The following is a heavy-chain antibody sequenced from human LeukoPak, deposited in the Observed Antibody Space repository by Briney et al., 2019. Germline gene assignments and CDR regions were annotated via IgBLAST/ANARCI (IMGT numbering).Heavy chain of an antibody. Sequence: SETLSLTCTVSGGSISSYYWSWIRQPPGKGLEWIGYIYYSGSTNYNPSLKSRATISVDTSKNQFSLKLSSVTAADTAVYYCARHYGVHDAFDIWGQGTMVTVSS. D-gene: IGHD4-17*01. CDR2: IYYSGST. CDR3: ARHYGVHDAFDI. V-gene: IGHV4-59*08. CDR1: GGSISSYY. J-gene: IGHJ3*02.